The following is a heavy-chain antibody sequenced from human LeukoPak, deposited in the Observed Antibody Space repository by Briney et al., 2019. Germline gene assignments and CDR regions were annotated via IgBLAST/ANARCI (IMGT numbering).Heavy chain of an antibody. V-gene: IGHV3-11*01. Sequence: GGSLRLSCAASGFTVITNDMTWVRQAPGKGLEWVSYISSSGSTIYYADSVKGRFTISRDNAKNSLYLQMNSLRAEDTAVYYCARDLYYDSSGYSGYWGQGTLVTVSS. CDR1: GFTVITND. D-gene: IGHD3-22*01. J-gene: IGHJ4*02. CDR3: ARDLYYDSSGYSGY. CDR2: ISSSGSTI.